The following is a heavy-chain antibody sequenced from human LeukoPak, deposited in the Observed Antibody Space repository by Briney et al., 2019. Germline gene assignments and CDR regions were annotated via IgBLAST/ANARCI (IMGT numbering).Heavy chain of an antibody. CDR3: AKSHSAVSSSSLFDY. Sequence: GGSLRLSCAASGFTFSSYAMHWVRQAPGKGLEWVAVISYDGSNKYYADSVKGRFTISRDNSKNTLYLQMNSLRAEDTAVYYCAKSHSAVSSSSLFDYWGQGTLVTVSS. V-gene: IGHV3-30-3*02. CDR2: ISYDGSNK. J-gene: IGHJ4*02. D-gene: IGHD6-6*01. CDR1: GFTFSSYA.